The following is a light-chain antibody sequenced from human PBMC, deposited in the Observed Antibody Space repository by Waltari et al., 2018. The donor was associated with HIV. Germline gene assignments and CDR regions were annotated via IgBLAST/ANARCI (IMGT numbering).Light chain of an antibody. Sequence: QSVLTQPPSASGTPGQTVTISCSGSTSHLETPWVYWYQQRPGTAPKLLIYRNYKRPSGVPERFSVSKSGASASLVISGLRSEDEADYYCEAWDSTLKETLFGGGTKLTVL. J-gene: IGLJ3*02. V-gene: IGLV1-47*01. CDR2: RNY. CDR1: TSHLETPW. CDR3: EAWDSTLKETL.